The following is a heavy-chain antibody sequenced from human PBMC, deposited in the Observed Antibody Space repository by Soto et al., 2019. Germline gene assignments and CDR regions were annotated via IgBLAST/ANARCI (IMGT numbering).Heavy chain of an antibody. J-gene: IGHJ3*02. Sequence: SGPTLVNPTQTLTLTCTFSGFSLRTTLVAVGWIRQPPGKALEWLALIYWNDDKRYSPSLKSRLNITKDTSKNQVVLTMTNMDPVDTATYYCVHRWSCTAVCLGAFGIWGQGAMVTVS. CDR1: GFSLRTTLVA. CDR3: VHRWSCTAVCLGAFGI. V-gene: IGHV2-5*01. CDR2: IYWNDDK. D-gene: IGHD6-19*01.